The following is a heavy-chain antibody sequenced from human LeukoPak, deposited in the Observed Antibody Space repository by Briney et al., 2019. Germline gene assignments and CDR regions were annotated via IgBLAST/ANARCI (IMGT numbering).Heavy chain of an antibody. J-gene: IGHJ4*02. CDR2: ISYDGSQK. V-gene: IGHV3-30*18. Sequence: GGSLRLSCAASGFDFSAFGMNWVRQAPGKGLEWVAVISYDGSQKYYADSVKGRFTISRDNSKNTLYLQMNSLRAEDTAVYYCAKDLTPYYYGSGSYGYWGQGTLVTVSS. CDR3: AKDLTPYYYGSGSYGY. CDR1: GFDFSAFG. D-gene: IGHD3-10*01.